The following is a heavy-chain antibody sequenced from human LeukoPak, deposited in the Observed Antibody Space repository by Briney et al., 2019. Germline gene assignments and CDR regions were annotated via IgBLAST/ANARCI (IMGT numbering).Heavy chain of an antibody. D-gene: IGHD1-1*01. CDR1: GFTFSSYW. V-gene: IGHV3-74*01. CDR3: AKAKPTTRFRLDY. CDR2: INSDGSST. Sequence: GGSLRLSCAASGFTFSSYWMHWVRQAPGKGLVWVSRINSDGSSTSYADSVKGRFTISRDNAKNTPYLQMNSMRAEDTAVYYCAKAKPTTRFRLDYWGQGTLVTVSS. J-gene: IGHJ4*02.